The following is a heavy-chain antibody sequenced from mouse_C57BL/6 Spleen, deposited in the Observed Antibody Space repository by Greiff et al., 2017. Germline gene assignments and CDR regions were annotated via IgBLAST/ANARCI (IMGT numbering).Heavy chain of an antibody. D-gene: IGHD2-1*01. CDR2: IWSDGST. CDR1: GFSLTSYG. J-gene: IGHJ4*01. V-gene: IGHV2-6-1*01. Sequence: VQLVESGPGLVAPSQSLSITCTVSGFSLTSYGVHWVRQPPGKGLEWLVVIWSDGSTTYNSALKSRLSISKDNSKSQVFLKMNSLQTDDTAMYYCARHGGGNYLYAMDYWGQGTSVTVSS. CDR3: ARHGGGNYLYAMDY.